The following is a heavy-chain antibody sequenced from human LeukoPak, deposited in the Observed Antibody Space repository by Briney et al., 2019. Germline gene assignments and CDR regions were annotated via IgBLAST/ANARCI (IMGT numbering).Heavy chain of an antibody. D-gene: IGHD7-27*01. J-gene: IGHJ4*02. CDR2: VIVPTGSM. CDR3: ARDFARTGDYHHFDY. CDR1: GFTFAAYS. Sequence: GGSLRLSCAASGFTFAAYSINWVRQAPGKGLEWVSSVIVPTGSMYYGDSVKGRFTISRDNAMNSLYLQMSSLRAEDTAVYYCARDFARTGDYHHFDYWGQGTLVIVSS. V-gene: IGHV3-21*01.